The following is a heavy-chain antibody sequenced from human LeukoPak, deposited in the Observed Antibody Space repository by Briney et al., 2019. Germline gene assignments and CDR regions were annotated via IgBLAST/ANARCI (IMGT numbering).Heavy chain of an antibody. J-gene: IGHJ4*02. CDR2: IYPGDSDT. D-gene: IGHD5-18*01. CDR3: ARPGRDGGYSYGFDY. CDR1: GYSFTSYW. Sequence: GESLKISCKVSGYSFTSYWIGWVRQMPGKGLEWMGIIYPGDSDTIYSPSFQGQDTVSAGKSISTAYLQWSSLKASDTAMYYCARPGRDGGYSYGFDYWGQGTLVTVSS. V-gene: IGHV5-51*01.